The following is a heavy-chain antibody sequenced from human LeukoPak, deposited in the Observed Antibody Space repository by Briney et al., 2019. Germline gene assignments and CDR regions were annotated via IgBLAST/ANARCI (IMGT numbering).Heavy chain of an antibody. CDR2: ISDIGSI. Sequence: SETLSLTCTVSGGPISSYYWSWIRQPPGKGLEWIAYISDIGSINYNPSLKSRVTISLDASKNQFSLKLSSVTAADTAVYYCAGHHPRNTVDFWGQGTLVTVSS. V-gene: IGHV4-59*08. J-gene: IGHJ4*02. D-gene: IGHD2/OR15-2a*01. CDR3: AGHHPRNTVDF. CDR1: GGPISSYY.